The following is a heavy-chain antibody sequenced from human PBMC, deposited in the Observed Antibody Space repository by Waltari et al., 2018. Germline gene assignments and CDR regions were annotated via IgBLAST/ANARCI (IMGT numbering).Heavy chain of an antibody. CDR1: GGSFSGYY. Sequence: QVQLQQWGAGLLKPSETLSLTCAVYGGSFSGYYWSWIRQPPGKGVEWIGESNHSGSTNYNPSRKSRVTRSVDTSKNQFSLKLSSVTAADTAVYYCARGDYGDYGNWFDPWGQGTLVTVSS. CDR2: SNHSGST. CDR3: ARGDYGDYGNWFDP. D-gene: IGHD4-17*01. J-gene: IGHJ5*02. V-gene: IGHV4-34*01.